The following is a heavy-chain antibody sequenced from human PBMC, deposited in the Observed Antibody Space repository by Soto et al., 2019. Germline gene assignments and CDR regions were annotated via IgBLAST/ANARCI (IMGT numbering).Heavy chain of an antibody. CDR1: GFTFSDHG. Sequence: XGSLRLSCTASGFTFSDHGMHWVRQAPGKGLEWVASISGSVGSTFYADSVKGRFTISRDNYLNTLDLQMNSLRAEDTAVYYCAKDRTIASRTFDSSGQGALATVSS. CDR2: ISGSVGST. CDR3: AKDRTIASRTFDS. D-gene: IGHD6-6*01. J-gene: IGHJ4*02. V-gene: IGHV3-23*01.